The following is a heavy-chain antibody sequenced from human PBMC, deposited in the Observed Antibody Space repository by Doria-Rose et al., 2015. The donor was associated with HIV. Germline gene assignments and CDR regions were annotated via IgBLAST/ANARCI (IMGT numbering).Heavy chain of an antibody. V-gene: IGHV2-26*01. J-gene: IGHJ4*02. CDR3: ARIKSSRWYHKYYFDF. CDR2: IFSDDER. Sequence: ESGPVLVKPTETLTLTCTVSGVSLSSPGMGVSWIRQPPGKALEWLANIFSDDERSYITSLKSRLTITRGTSKSQVVLTMTDMDPVDTATYYCARIKSSRWYHKYYFDFWGQETLVIVSA. CDR1: GVSLSSPGMG. D-gene: IGHD6-13*01.